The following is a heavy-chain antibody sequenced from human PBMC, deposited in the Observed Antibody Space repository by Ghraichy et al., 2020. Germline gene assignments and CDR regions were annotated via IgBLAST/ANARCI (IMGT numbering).Heavy chain of an antibody. V-gene: IGHV3-53*01. Sequence: LSLTCAASGFTVSSNYRSWVRQAPGKGLEWVSVIYRGGSTYYADSVKGRFTISRDNSKNTLYLQMNNLRAADTAVYYCARGIATRGSYGMDVWGQGTTVTVSS. CDR3: ARGIATRGSYGMDV. CDR2: IYRGGST. J-gene: IGHJ6*02. CDR1: GFTVSSNY. D-gene: IGHD6-6*01.